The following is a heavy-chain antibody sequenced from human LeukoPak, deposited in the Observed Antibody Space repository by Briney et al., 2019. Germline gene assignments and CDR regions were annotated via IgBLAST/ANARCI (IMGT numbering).Heavy chain of an antibody. D-gene: IGHD6-25*01. CDR3: ARRRRYSSAGYFDY. CDR1: GGSISSGSYY. J-gene: IGHJ4*02. CDR2: IYYSGST. V-gene: IGHV4-39*01. Sequence: SETLSLTCTVSGGSISSGSYYWSWIRQPPGKGLEWIGSIYYSGSTYYNPSLKSRVTISVDTSKNQFSLKLSSVTAADTAVYYCARRRRYSSAGYFDYWGQGTLVTVSP.